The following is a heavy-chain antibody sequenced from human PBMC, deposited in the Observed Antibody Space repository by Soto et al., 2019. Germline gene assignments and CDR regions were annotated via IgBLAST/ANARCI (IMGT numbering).Heavy chain of an antibody. J-gene: IGHJ5*02. CDR3: ARDWFDA. CDR1: GFTFSNYW. V-gene: IGHV3-7*01. CDR2: MKKDGSQK. Sequence: GGSLRLSSVASGFTFSNYWMSWVRQAPGKGLEWVANMKKDGSQKYYVDSVKGRFTISRDNARNSLYLQMNSLRVEDTAVYYCARDWFDAWGQGTLVTVS.